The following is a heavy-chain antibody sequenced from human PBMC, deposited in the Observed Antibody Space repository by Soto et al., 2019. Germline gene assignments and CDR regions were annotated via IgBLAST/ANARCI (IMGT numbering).Heavy chain of an antibody. CDR3: ARVGTKGGDNSRTPYYGMDV. Sequence: QVQLQESGPGLVKPSETLSLTCTVSGGSINNYYWSWIRQPPGRGLEWIGYIYYSGSTNYNSSLKSRVNISVDTCKNQFSLKLSSVTVADMAVYYCARVGTKGGDNSRTPYYGMDVWGQVTTVTV. J-gene: IGHJ6*02. CDR1: GGSINNYY. V-gene: IGHV4-59*01. D-gene: IGHD2-21*01. CDR2: IYYSGST.